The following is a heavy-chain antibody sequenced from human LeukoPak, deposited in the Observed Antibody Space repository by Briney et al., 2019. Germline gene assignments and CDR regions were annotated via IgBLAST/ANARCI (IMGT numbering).Heavy chain of an antibody. D-gene: IGHD3-22*01. J-gene: IGHJ4*02. CDR2: INHSGST. Sequence: SETLSLTCAVYGGSFSGYYWSWIRQPPGKGLEWIGEINHSGSTNYNPSLKSRVTISVDTSKNQSSLKLSSVTAADTAVYYCARHVKYYVSSASGRNDYWGQGTLVTVSS. V-gene: IGHV4-34*01. CDR1: GGSFSGYY. CDR3: ARHVKYYVSSASGRNDY.